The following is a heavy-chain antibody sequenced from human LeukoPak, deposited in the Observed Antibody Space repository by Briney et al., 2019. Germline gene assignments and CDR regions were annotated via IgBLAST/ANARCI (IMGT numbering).Heavy chain of an antibody. V-gene: IGHV3-74*01. CDR2: INSDGSST. Sequence: GGSLRLSCAASGFTFSSYWMHWVRQAPGKGLVWVSRINSDGSSTSYADSVKGRFTISRDNAKNTLYLQMNSLRAEDTAVHYCARGRKNWYVDLWGRGTLVTVSS. D-gene: IGHD1-14*01. CDR3: ARGRKNWYVDL. CDR1: GFTFSSYW. J-gene: IGHJ2*01.